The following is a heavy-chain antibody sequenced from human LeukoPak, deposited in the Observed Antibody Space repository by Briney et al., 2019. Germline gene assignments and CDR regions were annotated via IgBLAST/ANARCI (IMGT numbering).Heavy chain of an antibody. CDR1: GFTFSSYF. V-gene: IGHV3-30-3*01. CDR2: ISYDGNNK. CDR3: ARGIIETSGYSLDY. Sequence: GGSLRLSCAVSGFTFSSYFMHWVRQAPGKGLEWVALISYDGNNKYYADSVKGRFTISRDNSENTLYLQMNSLRPEDTAVHYCARGIIETSGYSLDYWGQGTLVTVSS. D-gene: IGHD3-22*01. J-gene: IGHJ4*02.